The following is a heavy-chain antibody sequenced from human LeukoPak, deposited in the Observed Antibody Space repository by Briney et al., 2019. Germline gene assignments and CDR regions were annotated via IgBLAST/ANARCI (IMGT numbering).Heavy chain of an antibody. CDR3: ARVRGGYYGSGSYYNGFDY. Sequence: VASVKVSCTASGYTFTSYYMHWVRQAPGQGLEWMGIINPSGGSTSYAQKFQGRVTMTRDTSTSTVYMELSSLRSEDTAVYYCARVRGGYYGSGSYYNGFDYWGQGTLVTVSS. D-gene: IGHD3-10*01. V-gene: IGHV1-46*01. CDR2: INPSGGST. J-gene: IGHJ4*02. CDR1: GYTFTSYY.